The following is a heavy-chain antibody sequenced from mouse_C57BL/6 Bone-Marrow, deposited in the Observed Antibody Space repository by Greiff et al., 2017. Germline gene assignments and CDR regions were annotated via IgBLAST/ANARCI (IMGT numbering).Heavy chain of an antibody. CDR2: IDPETGGT. J-gene: IGHJ2*01. Sequence: VQLQQSGAELVRPGASVTLSCKASGYTFTDYEMHWVKQTPVHGLEWIGAIDPETGGTASNPKFKGKAILTADKSSSTAYMELRSLTSEDSAVYYCTRSKLVFDYWGQGTTLTVSS. CDR1: GYTFTDYE. V-gene: IGHV1-15*01. CDR3: TRSKLVFDY. D-gene: IGHD1-3*01.